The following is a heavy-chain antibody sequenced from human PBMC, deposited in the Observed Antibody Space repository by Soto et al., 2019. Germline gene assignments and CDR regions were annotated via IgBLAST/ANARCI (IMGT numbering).Heavy chain of an antibody. Sequence: QVQLVESGGGVVQPERSLRLSCAASGFTFRSYSMHWVRQAPGKGLEWVAVISFDGSHKYYGDSVKGRFTISRDNSKNTVYLEMNSLRGEDTALYYCARPAGYSNGRAYYYYGMDVWGQGTTVTVSS. CDR3: ARPAGYSNGRAYYYYGMDV. CDR1: GFTFRSYS. V-gene: IGHV3-30-3*01. J-gene: IGHJ6*02. CDR2: ISFDGSHK. D-gene: IGHD5-12*01.